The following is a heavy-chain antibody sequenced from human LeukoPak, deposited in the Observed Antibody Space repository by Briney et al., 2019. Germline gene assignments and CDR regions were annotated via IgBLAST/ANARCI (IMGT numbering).Heavy chain of an antibody. CDR1: GFTFSSYA. CDR2: ISGSGGST. D-gene: IGHD6-19*01. V-gene: IGHV3-23*01. Sequence: GGSLRLSCAASGFTFSSYAMSWVRQAPGKGLEWVSAISGSGGSTYYADSVKGRFTISRDNSKNTLYLQMNSLRAEDTAIYYCAKDRSGYSSFWFDPWGQGTLVTVSS. J-gene: IGHJ5*02. CDR3: AKDRSGYSSFWFDP.